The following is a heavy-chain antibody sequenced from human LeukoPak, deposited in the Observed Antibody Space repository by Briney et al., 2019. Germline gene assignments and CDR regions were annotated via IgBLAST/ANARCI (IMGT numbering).Heavy chain of an antibody. V-gene: IGHV1-69*13. J-gene: IGHJ4*02. CDR2: IIPIFGTA. Sequence: ASVKLSCKASGGTFSSYAISWVRQTPGQGLEWMGGIIPIFGTANYAQRFQGRVTITADESTSTAYMELSSLRSEDTAVYYCARIGGNGDYWGQGTLVTVSS. CDR1: GGTFSSYA. CDR3: ARIGGNGDY. D-gene: IGHD4-23*01.